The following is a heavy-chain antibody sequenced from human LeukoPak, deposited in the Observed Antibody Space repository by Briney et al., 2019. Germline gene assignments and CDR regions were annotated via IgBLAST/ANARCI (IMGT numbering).Heavy chain of an antibody. V-gene: IGHV5-51*01. CDR2: IYPGDSDT. J-gene: IGHJ5*02. CDR1: GYSFTTYW. CDR3: ARSGGGGDGYNYGLALSWFDP. D-gene: IGHD5-24*01. Sequence: GESLKISCKGSGYSFTTYWIGWVRQMPGKGLEWMGMIYPGDSDTRYSPSFQGQVTISADKSISTAYLQWSSLKASDTAMYYCARSGGGGDGYNYGLALSWFDPWGQGTLVTVSS.